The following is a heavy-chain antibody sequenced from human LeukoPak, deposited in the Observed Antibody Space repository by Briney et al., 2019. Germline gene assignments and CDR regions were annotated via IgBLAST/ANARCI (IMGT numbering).Heavy chain of an antibody. Sequence: GGSLRLSCAASGFTFSSYAMHWVRQAPGKGLEWVAVISYDGSNKYYADSVKGRFTISRDNSKNTLYLQMNSLRAEDTAVYYCARDDGPYYDILTGYPLLWGQGTLVTVSS. CDR2: ISYDGSNK. CDR1: GFTFSSYA. CDR3: ARDDGPYYDILTGYPLL. J-gene: IGHJ4*02. V-gene: IGHV3-30*04. D-gene: IGHD3-9*01.